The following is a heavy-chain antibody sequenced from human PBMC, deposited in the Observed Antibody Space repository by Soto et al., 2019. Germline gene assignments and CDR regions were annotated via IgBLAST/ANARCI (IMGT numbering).Heavy chain of an antibody. CDR2: IWYDGRKK. D-gene: IGHD6-19*01. CDR3: ARALDRSRSGWSDYYYGSDV. CDR1: FG. V-gene: IGHV3-33*01. Sequence: FGGHRIRTEPGKGLELGEVIWYDGRKKYYEDSVKGRFTIPRDNSKNTMYLQINSLRAEDTAVYYCARALDRSRSGWSDYYYGSDVWGNGTT. J-gene: IGHJ6*01.